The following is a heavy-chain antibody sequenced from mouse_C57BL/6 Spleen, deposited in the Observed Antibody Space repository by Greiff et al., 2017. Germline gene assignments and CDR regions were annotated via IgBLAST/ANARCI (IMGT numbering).Heavy chain of an antibody. V-gene: IGHV1-52*01. J-gene: IGHJ4*01. Sequence: QVQLQQPGAELVRPGSSVKLSCKASGYTFTSYWMHWVKQRPIQGLEWIGNIDPSDSETHYNQKFKDKATLTVDKSSSTAYMQLSGLTSEDSAVYYCARRAGAGYYAMDYWGQGTTVTVSS. CDR2: IDPSDSET. D-gene: IGHD3-1*01. CDR3: ARRAGAGYYAMDY. CDR1: GYTFTSYW.